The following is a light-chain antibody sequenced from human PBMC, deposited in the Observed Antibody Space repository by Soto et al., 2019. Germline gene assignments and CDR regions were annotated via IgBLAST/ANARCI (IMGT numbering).Light chain of an antibody. CDR3: HHYGPAPWT. Sequence: EIVLTQSAGTLSLSPGERATLSCRASQTVRGNYLAWFQQRPGQAPRLLIYAASTRAAGVPDRFSGSGSGTDFSLTINRLEPEDFAVYYCHHYGPAPWTFGQVTKVEIK. J-gene: IGKJ1*01. CDR2: AAS. CDR1: QTVRGNY. V-gene: IGKV3-20*01.